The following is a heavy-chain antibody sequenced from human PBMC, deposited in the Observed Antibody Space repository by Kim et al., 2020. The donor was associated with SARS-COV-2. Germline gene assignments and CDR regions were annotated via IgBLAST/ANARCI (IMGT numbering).Heavy chain of an antibody. J-gene: IGHJ4*02. D-gene: IGHD2-8*01. V-gene: IGHV3-30*01. CDR3: ARDNDIILMGYAWDL. Sequence: DSVKGRFTISRDNSMNTLDLQMNSLRPEDTAVYYCARDNDIILMGYAWDLWGQGTLVTVSS.